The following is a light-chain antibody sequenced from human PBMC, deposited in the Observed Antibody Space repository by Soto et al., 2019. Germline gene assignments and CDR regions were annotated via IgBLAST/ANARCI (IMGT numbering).Light chain of an antibody. V-gene: IGKV3-20*01. CDR2: GAS. J-gene: IGKJ2*01. Sequence: EIVLMQSPDILSLSPGERATVSCRASETITNNDLAWYQQKPDQAPSLLLYGASPKPTGLPDRFSGSGSGTDFTLTIDRLEPEDFAVYFCHHYGSSPPYTFGQGTKLDIK. CDR3: HHYGSSPPYT. CDR1: ETITNND.